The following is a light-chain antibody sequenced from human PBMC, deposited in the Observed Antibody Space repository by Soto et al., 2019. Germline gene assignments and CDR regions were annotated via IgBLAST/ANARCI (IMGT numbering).Light chain of an antibody. CDR1: QTIRSNY. Sequence: ETVLTQSPGTLPSSPGERATLSCRASQTIRSNYLAWHRQTPGQAPRLLIYGASNRATGIADRFSGSGSGKDLTLFISTPAPEVFALYYCKQYGSSPWTFGQGPRWKSN. J-gene: IGKJ1*01. V-gene: IGKV3-20*01. CDR3: KQYGSSPWT. CDR2: GAS.